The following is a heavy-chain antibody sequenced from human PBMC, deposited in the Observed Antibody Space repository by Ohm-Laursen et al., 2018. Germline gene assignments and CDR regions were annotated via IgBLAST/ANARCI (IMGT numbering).Heavy chain of an antibody. CDR3: AAETDYHYSSGGCGFDP. J-gene: IGHJ5*02. V-gene: IGHV1-58*02. D-gene: IGHD3-22*01. Sequence: GASVKVSCKASGFTFTTSTMQWVRQARGRRLEWIGWIVVGSGSTNYAQRFEERVTITRDTPTSTAYMELSSLRSEDTAVYYCAAETDYHYSSGGCGFDPWGQGTLVTVSS. CDR1: GFTFTTST. CDR2: IVVGSGST.